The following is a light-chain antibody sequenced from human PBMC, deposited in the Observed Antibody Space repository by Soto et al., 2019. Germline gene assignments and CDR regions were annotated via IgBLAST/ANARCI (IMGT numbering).Light chain of an antibody. CDR3: HESYGTPII. CDR2: DAS. V-gene: IGKV1-39*01. J-gene: IGKJ5*01. Sequence: DIQMTQTPSSLSASVGDRVTITCRASQNISSYLNWYQQKPGKAPKLLIYDASSLQGVVPSRFSDSGSGTYFNLTISNLQTEDFVKYYCHESYGTPIIFGQGTRLEIK. CDR1: QNISSY.